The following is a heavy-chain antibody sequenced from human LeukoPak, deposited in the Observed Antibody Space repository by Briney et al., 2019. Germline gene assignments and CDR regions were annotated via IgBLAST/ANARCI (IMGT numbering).Heavy chain of an antibody. J-gene: IGHJ2*01. CDR2: ISAYKGNT. CDR3: ARTLGGNYVEMATGVDL. V-gene: IGHV1-18*04. D-gene: IGHD5-24*01. CDR1: GYTFTGYW. Sequence: ASVKVSCKASGYTFTGYWMHWVRQAPGQGLEWMGWISAYKGNTNYAAKFQGRVTMTTDTSTSTGYMELTSLRSDDTAVYYCARTLGGNYVEMATGVDLWGRGTLVIVSS.